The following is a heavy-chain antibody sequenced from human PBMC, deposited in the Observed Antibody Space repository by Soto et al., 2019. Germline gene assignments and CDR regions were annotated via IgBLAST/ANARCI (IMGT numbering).Heavy chain of an antibody. J-gene: IGHJ4*02. CDR1: GFTFSDYY. V-gene: IGHV3-11*01. CDR3: ARDLGISSSTSERGVY. D-gene: IGHD2-2*01. CDR2: ISSSGSTI. Sequence: PGGSLRLSCAASGFTFSDYYMSWIRQAPGKGLEWVSYISSSGSTIYYADSVKGRFTISRDNAKNSLYLQMNSLRAEDTAVYYCARDLGISSSTSERGVYWGQGTLVTVSS.